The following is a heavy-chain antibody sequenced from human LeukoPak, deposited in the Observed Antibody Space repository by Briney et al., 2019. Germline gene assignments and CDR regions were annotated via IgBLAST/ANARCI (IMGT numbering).Heavy chain of an antibody. J-gene: IGHJ4*02. Sequence: PGGSLRLSCAASGFTFSSFAIHWVRQAPGKGLEWVAVISSDGGNKYYADSVKGRFTISRDNSKNTLYLQMNSLRAEDTAIYYCARPLYDSSGYYYFDYWGQGTLVTVSS. CDR3: ARPLYDSSGYYYFDY. V-gene: IGHV3-30*04. D-gene: IGHD3-22*01. CDR2: ISSDGGNK. CDR1: GFTFSSFA.